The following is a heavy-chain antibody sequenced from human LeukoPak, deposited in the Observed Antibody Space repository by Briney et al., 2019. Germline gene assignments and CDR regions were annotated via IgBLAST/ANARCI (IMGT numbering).Heavy chain of an antibody. Sequence: GASVKVSCKASGYTFTSYGISWVRQATGQGLEWMGWMNPNSGNTGYAQKFQGRVTITRNTSISTAYMELSSLRSEDTAVYYCARSYYDFWSGYYAFDIWGQGTMVTVSS. D-gene: IGHD3-3*01. V-gene: IGHV1-8*03. CDR1: GYTFTSYG. J-gene: IGHJ3*02. CDR2: MNPNSGNT. CDR3: ARSYYDFWSGYYAFDI.